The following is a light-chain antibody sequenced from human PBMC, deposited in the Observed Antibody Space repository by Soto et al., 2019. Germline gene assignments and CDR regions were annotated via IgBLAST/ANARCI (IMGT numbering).Light chain of an antibody. Sequence: EIVMTQSPATLSVSPGERATLSCRASQSVSSNLAWYQQKPGQAPRLLIYGASTRATGIPARFSGSGSGTEFTLTISSLQYEDFAVYYCKQYGSAALTFGGVTKVEI. V-gene: IGKV3-15*01. J-gene: IGKJ4*01. CDR1: QSVSSN. CDR3: KQYGSAALT. CDR2: GAS.